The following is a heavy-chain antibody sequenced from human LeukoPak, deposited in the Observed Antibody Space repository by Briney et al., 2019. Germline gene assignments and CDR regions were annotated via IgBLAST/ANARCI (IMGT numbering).Heavy chain of an antibody. J-gene: IGHJ4*02. V-gene: IGHV4-34*01. CDR1: GGSFSGYY. CDR3: ARGSSSWYTMGFDY. D-gene: IGHD6-13*01. Sequence: QSSETLSLTCAVYGGSFSGYYWSWIRQPPGKGLEWIGEINHSGSTNYNPSLKSRVTISVDTSKNQFSLKLSSVTAADTAVYYCARGSSSWYTMGFDYWGQGTLVTVSS. CDR2: INHSGST.